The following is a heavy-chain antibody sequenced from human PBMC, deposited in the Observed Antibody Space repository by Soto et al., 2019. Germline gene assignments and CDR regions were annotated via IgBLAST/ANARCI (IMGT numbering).Heavy chain of an antibody. J-gene: IGHJ4*02. CDR1: GFSLSTSGMC. V-gene: IGHV2-70*11. Sequence: SGPKLVNPTQTLTLTCTFSGFSLSTSGMCVSWIRQPPGKALEWLARIDWDDDKYYSTSLKTRLTISKDTSKNQVVLTMTNMDPVDTATHYCARIVTPAVTAATTWYVDYWGQGTLVTVSS. CDR3: ARIVTPAVTAATTWYVDY. CDR2: IDWDDDK. D-gene: IGHD2-2*01.